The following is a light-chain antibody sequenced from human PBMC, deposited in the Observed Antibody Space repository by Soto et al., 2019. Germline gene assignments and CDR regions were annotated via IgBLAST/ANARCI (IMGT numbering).Light chain of an antibody. CDR3: LPHNSYPRT. CDR2: AAS. J-gene: IGKJ1*01. CDR1: QGIKKD. Sequence: DIQMTQSPSSLSASVGDRVTITCRASQGIKKDLGWYQQKPGKAPKRLIYAASSLQSGVPSRFSGSGSGTESTLTTTTLQAEDCATYDCLPHNSYPRTFGRGTELDIK. V-gene: IGKV1-17*01.